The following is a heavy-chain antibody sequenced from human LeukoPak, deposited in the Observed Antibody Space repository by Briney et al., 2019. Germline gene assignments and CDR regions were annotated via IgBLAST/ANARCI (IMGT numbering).Heavy chain of an antibody. Sequence: ASVNVSCKASGYTFTSYDINWVRQATGQGLEWMGWMNPNSGNTGYAQKFQGRVTMTRNTSISTAYMELSSLRSEDTAVYYCARSYGDYEEGWFDPWGQGTLVTVSS. CDR1: GYTFTSYD. V-gene: IGHV1-8*01. CDR3: ARSYGDYEEGWFDP. J-gene: IGHJ5*02. CDR2: MNPNSGNT. D-gene: IGHD4-17*01.